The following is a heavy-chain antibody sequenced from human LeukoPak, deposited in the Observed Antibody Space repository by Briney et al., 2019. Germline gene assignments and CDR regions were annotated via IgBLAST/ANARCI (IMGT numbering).Heavy chain of an antibody. CDR3: ARLGVVTTIPGVFAFDI. D-gene: IGHD2-21*02. CDR1: GGSISSSSYY. CDR2: IYYSGST. Sequence: SETLSLTCTVSGGSISSSSYYWGWIRQSPGKGLEWIGNIYYSGSTYCNRSLQSRVTISVDTSKNQFSLKLSSVTAADTAVYYCARLGVVTTIPGVFAFDIWGQGTMVTVSS. V-gene: IGHV4-39*01. J-gene: IGHJ3*02.